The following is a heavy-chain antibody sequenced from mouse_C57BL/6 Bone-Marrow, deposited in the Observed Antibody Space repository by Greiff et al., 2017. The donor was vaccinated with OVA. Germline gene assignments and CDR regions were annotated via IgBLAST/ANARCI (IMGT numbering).Heavy chain of an antibody. Sequence: QVQLQQPGAELVKPGASVKMSCKASGYTFTSYWITWVKQRPGQGLEWIGDIYPGSGSTNYNEKFKSKATLTVATSSSTAYMQLSSLTSEDSAVYYCAFYYGNFDYWGQGTTLTVSS. CDR2: IYPGSGST. V-gene: IGHV1-55*01. CDR1: GYTFTSYW. J-gene: IGHJ2*01. D-gene: IGHD2-1*01. CDR3: AFYYGNFDY.